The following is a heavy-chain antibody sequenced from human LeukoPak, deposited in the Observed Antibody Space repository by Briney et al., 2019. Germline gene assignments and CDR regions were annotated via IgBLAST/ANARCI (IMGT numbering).Heavy chain of an antibody. Sequence: ASVKVSCKASGYTFTGYYMRWVRQAPGQGLEWMGWINPNSGGTNYAQKFQGRVTMTRDTSISTAYMELSRLRSDDTAVYYCARVRVRIAAAGTCWFDPWGQGTRVTVPS. CDR2: INPNSGGT. J-gene: IGHJ5*02. CDR3: ARVRVRIAAAGTCWFDP. V-gene: IGHV1-2*02. CDR1: GYTFTGYY. D-gene: IGHD6-13*01.